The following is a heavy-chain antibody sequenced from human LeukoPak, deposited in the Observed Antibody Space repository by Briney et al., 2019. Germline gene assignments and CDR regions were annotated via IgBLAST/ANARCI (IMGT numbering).Heavy chain of an antibody. CDR3: AKDISVQPIAIDY. CDR1: GFTFHSYA. Sequence: GGSLRLSCGASGFTFHSYAMSWVRQAPWEGLEWVSTISGSGGSTYYPDSVKGRFTISRDNAKNSLYLQMNSLRAEDTALYYCAKDISVQPIAIDYWGQGTLVTVSS. CDR2: ISGSGGST. J-gene: IGHJ4*02. D-gene: IGHD1-1*01. V-gene: IGHV3-23*01.